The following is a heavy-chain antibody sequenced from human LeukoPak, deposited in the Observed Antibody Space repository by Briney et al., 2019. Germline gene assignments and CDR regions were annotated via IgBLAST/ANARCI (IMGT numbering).Heavy chain of an antibody. CDR2: IIPIFGTA. D-gene: IGHD6-19*01. CDR3: ATEPPKGQWLAFDY. CDR1: GGTFSSYA. V-gene: IGHV1-69*06. Sequence: SVKVSCKASGGTFSSYAISWVRQAPGQGLEWMGGIIPIFGTANYAQKFQGRVTITADTSTDTAYMELSSLRSEDTAVYYCATEPPKGQWLAFDYWGQGTLVTVSS. J-gene: IGHJ4*02.